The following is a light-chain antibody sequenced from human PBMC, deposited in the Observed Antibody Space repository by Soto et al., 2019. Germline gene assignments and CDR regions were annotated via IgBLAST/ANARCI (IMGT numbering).Light chain of an antibody. Sequence: EIVLTQSPGTLSLSPGERATLSCRASQSVSSSYLAWYQQKPGQAPRLLIYGASSRATGIPDRFSGSGSGTEFTLTISRLEPEDVAVYYCQQYGSSTGYTFGQGTKLEIK. CDR2: GAS. J-gene: IGKJ2*01. CDR3: QQYGSSTGYT. CDR1: QSVSSSY. V-gene: IGKV3-20*01.